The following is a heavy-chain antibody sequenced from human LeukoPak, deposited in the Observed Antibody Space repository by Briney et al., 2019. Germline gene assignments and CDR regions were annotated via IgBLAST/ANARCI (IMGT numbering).Heavy chain of an antibody. D-gene: IGHD7-27*01. Sequence: GASVKVSCKASGYTFTDYYMYWVRQAPGQGLEWMGWIKPNSGGTNYTRSFQGRVTMTRDTSISTAYMELSRLRSDDTAVYYCARGGHKNLDQLGRRGDYWGQGTLVTVSS. J-gene: IGHJ4*02. V-gene: IGHV1-2*02. CDR3: ARGGHKNLDQLGRRGDY. CDR1: GYTFTDYY. CDR2: IKPNSGGT.